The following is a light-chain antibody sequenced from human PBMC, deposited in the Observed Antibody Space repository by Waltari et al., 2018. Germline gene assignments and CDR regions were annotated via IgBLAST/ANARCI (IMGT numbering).Light chain of an antibody. Sequence: DIVMTQSPDSLAVSLGERATINCKSSQSVLYSSNNKNYLAGYQQKPGQPPKLLIYGASTRESGVPDRFSGSGSGTDFTLTISSLQAEDVAVYYCQQYYSTPFTFGPGTKVDIK. V-gene: IGKV4-1*01. CDR3: QQYYSTPFT. J-gene: IGKJ3*01. CDR2: GAS. CDR1: QSVLYSSNNKNY.